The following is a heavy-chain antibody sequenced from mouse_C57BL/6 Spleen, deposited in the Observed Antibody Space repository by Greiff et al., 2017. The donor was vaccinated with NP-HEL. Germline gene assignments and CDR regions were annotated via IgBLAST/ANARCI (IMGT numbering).Heavy chain of an antibody. Sequence: EVQLQQSGPVLVKPGASVKMSCKASGYTFTDYYMNWVKQSHGKSLEWIGVINPYNGGTSYNQKFKGKATLTVDKSSSTAYMELNSLTSEDSAVYYCARDSDCYGSSYDAMDYWGQGTSVTVSS. CDR1: GYTFTDYY. CDR2: INPYNGGT. J-gene: IGHJ4*01. CDR3: ARDSDCYGSSYDAMDY. V-gene: IGHV1-19*01. D-gene: IGHD1-1*01.